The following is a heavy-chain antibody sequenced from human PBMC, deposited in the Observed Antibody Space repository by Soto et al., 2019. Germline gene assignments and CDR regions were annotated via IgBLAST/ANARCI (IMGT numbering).Heavy chain of an antibody. D-gene: IGHD5-18*01. CDR3: VKERYGQVWLEDYGMDV. Sequence: SRTLAWTDSGFTFSSYGIQCVRHAPGGGLEWVALLSAGRVHKYYAASVKRRFSVSRDNSQNTLYLKMNRLRADVTAVYKCVKERYGQVWLEDYGMDVWGPGTPVTVSS. J-gene: IGHJ6*02. CDR2: LSAGRVHK. V-gene: IGHV3-30*18. CDR1: GFTFSSYG.